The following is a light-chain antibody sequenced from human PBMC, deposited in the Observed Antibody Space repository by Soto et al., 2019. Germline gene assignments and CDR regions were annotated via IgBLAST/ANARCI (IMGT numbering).Light chain of an antibody. CDR2: AAS. J-gene: IGKJ2*01. CDR3: KQSYSTPYT. V-gene: IGKV1-39*01. Sequence: DIQMTQSPSSLSASVGDRVTITCRASQSISSYLNWYQQKPGKAPKLLIYAASSLQSGVPSRFSGSGSGTDFTLTISIRQPEDFATYYCKQSYSTPYTFAQGPKLEIK. CDR1: QSISSY.